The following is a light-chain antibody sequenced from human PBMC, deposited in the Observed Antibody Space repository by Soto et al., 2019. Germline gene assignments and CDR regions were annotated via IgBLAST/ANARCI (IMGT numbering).Light chain of an antibody. Sequence: QSVLTQPASVSGSPGQSITISCTGTSSDVGYYNYVSWYQQYPGKAPKLMIYEVSNRPSGVSHRFSGSKSGNTASLTISGLQAEDEADYYCSSYTSSTTLVFGGGTKLTVL. J-gene: IGLJ2*01. CDR2: EVS. CDR1: SSDVGYYNY. CDR3: SSYTSSTTLV. V-gene: IGLV2-14*01.